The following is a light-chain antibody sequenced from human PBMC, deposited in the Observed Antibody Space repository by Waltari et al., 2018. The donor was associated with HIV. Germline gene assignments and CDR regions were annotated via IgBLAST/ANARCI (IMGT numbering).Light chain of an antibody. CDR3: QTWDSFIVV. CDR2: QDR. V-gene: IGLV3-1*01. J-gene: IGLJ2*01. Sequence: SYELTQPPSVSVSPGQTASITCSGDKLGNKNVCWYQRKSGQSPVLVSYQDRRRPSGIPRRFSGSNSGNTATLTISGTQAVDEADYYCQTWDSFIVVFAGGTRLTVL. CDR1: KLGNKN.